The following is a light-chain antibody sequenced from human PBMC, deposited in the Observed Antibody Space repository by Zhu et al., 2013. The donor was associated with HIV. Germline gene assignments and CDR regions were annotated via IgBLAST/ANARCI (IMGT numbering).Light chain of an antibody. J-gene: IGKJ1*01. Sequence: EIVLTQSPGTLSLSPGERATLSCTASQSVSSSYLTWYQQRPGQAPRLLIYGVSSRATGIPDRFSGSGSGTDFTLTISRLEPEDFAVYYCQQYGSSPRTFGQGTKVEIK. V-gene: IGKV3-20*01. CDR3: QQYGSSPRT. CDR1: QSVSSSY. CDR2: GVS.